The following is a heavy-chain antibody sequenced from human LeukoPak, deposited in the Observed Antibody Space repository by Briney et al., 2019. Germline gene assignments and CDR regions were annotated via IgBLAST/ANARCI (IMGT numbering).Heavy chain of an antibody. D-gene: IGHD6-6*01. CDR3: ARVKSSSFFFTFDY. CDR2: IYYSGST. J-gene: IGHJ4*02. Sequence: SETLTLTCTVSGCSISSHYWSWLRQPPGKGLEWIGYIYYSGSTNYNPSLKSRVTISVDTSKNQFSLKLSSVTAADTAVYYCARVKSSSFFFTFDYWGQGTLVTVSS. V-gene: IGHV4-59*11. CDR1: GCSISSHY.